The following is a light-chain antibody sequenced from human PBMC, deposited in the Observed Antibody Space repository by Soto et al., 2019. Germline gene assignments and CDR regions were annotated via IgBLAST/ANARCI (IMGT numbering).Light chain of an antibody. CDR1: QTISSW. V-gene: IGKV1-5*03. J-gene: IGKJ3*01. CDR2: KAS. Sequence: DIQMTQSPSTLSGSVGDRVTITCRASQTISSWLAWYQQKPGKAPKLLIYKASTLKSGVPSRFSGSGSGTEFTLTISSLQPDDFATYYCQQSSSTPPFTFGPGTKVDIK. CDR3: QQSSSTPPFT.